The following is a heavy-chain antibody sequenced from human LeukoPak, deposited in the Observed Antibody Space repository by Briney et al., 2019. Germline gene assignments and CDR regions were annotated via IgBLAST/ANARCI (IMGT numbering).Heavy chain of an antibody. V-gene: IGHV3-30*02. CDR1: GFTFSSYG. CDR2: IRSDGSNK. CDR3: AKAGYDILTGSYYYYYMDV. J-gene: IGHJ6*03. D-gene: IGHD3-9*01. Sequence: QSGGSLRLSCTTSGFTFSSYGMHWVRQAPGKGLEWVAFIRSDGSNKYYADSVKGRFTISRDNSKNTLYLQMNSLRAEDTAVYYCAKAGYDILTGSYYYYYMDVWGKGTTVTVSS.